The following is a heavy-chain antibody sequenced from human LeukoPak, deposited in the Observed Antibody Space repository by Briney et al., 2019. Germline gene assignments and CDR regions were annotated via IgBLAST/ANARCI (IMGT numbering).Heavy chain of an antibody. D-gene: IGHD1-14*01. CDR1: GFTFTDYA. Sequence: PGESLRLSCAASGFTFTDYAFHWVRQAPGKGLEWVTIIFYSGESYADSVRGRFAISRDNSKNTVYLQMDSLRADDTAMYYCARNHFNQNVFDVWGQGTMVTVSS. J-gene: IGHJ3*01. CDR3: ARNHFNQNVFDV. CDR2: IFYSGE. V-gene: IGHV3-30*01.